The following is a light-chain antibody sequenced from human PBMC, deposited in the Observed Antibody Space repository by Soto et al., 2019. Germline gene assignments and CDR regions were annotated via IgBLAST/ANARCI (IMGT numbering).Light chain of an antibody. V-gene: IGKV3D-15*01. CDR2: GAS. Sequence: EVVLTQSPATLSVSPGEGATLSCRASESVSISLAWYQHKPGQPPRLLLHGASTRASGVPPRFSGSGSGTDFSLTISSLQSEDYAVYFCQQYHVWPKWTFGQGTKVEI. J-gene: IGKJ1*01. CDR1: ESVSIS. CDR3: QQYHVWPKWT.